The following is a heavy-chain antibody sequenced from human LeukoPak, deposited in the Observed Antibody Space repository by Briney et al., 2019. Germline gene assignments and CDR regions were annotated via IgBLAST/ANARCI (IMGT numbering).Heavy chain of an antibody. V-gene: IGHV3-21*01. CDR1: GFTFSSYC. D-gene: IGHD3-9*01. Sequence: GGSLRLSCAASGFTFSSYCMNWVRQAPGKGLEWVSSISSSSSYIYYADSVKGRFTISRDNAKSSLYLQMNSLRAEDTAVYYCAREGDYDILTGYYVDYWGQGTLVTVSS. J-gene: IGHJ4*02. CDR3: AREGDYDILTGYYVDY. CDR2: ISSSSSYI.